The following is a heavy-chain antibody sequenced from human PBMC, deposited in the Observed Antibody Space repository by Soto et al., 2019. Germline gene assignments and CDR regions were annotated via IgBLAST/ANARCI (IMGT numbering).Heavy chain of an antibody. V-gene: IGHV4-4*01. CDR3: ARGKFYAFDI. CDR1: GVSISIPNW. J-gene: IGHJ3*02. Sequence: TLSLTCAVSGVSISIPNWWAWVRQAPGKGLEWIEEIDHSGTTNYNPSLNSRVTISLDRSKNQFSLRLTSVASADTAVYFCARGKFYAFDIWGQGTTVTVSS. CDR2: IDHSGTT.